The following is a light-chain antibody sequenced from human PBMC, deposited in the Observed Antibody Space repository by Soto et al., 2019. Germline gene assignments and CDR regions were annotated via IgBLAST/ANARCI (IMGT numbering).Light chain of an antibody. V-gene: IGKV3-15*01. Sequence: ETVMTQSPATLSASPVPTATLSCRASQNVYTNLAWYQQKPGQAPRLLIYGASTRATGIPARFSGSGSGTEFTLTISSLETEELAVYYCQERSNWPITVGQVTQREI. CDR1: QNVYTN. CDR3: QERSNWPIT. J-gene: IGKJ5*01. CDR2: GAS.